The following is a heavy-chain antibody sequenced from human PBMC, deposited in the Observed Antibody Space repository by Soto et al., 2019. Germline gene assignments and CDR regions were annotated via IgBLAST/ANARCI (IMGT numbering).Heavy chain of an antibody. D-gene: IGHD6-6*01. CDR3: APDSARWQLAWAD. Sequence: EVQLVESGGGLVKPGGSLRLSCAASGFSFTNAWMNWVRQPPGKGLEWVGRIKSKSDGETIDYAAPVKGRFTISRDDSKGTLYMQMSSLQTEDTAVYYCAPDSARWQLAWADWGQGTLVTVSS. CDR2: IKSKSDGETI. CDR1: GFSFTNAW. V-gene: IGHV3-15*07. J-gene: IGHJ4*02.